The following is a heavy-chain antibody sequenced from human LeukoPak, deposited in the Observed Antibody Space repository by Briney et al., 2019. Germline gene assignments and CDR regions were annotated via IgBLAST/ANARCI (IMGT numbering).Heavy chain of an antibody. CDR1: GFTFDDYG. J-gene: IGHJ4*02. CDR3: ARAGTCFGGNCYAYIDY. CDR2: INWNGGST. D-gene: IGHD2-15*01. V-gene: IGHV3-20*04. Sequence: GGSPRLSCAASGFTFDDYGMSWVRQAPGKGLEWVSGINWNGGSTGYADSVKGRFTISRDNAKNSLYLQMNSLRAEDTALYYCARAGTCFGGNCYAYIDYWGQGTLVTVSS.